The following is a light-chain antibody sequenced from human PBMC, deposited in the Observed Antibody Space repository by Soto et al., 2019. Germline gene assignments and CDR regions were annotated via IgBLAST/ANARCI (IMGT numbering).Light chain of an antibody. CDR1: QSIRTW. V-gene: IGKV1-5*01. CDR3: QRYNAYSRT. J-gene: IGKJ1*01. Sequence: DVQMTQSPSTLSASVGDRVTITCRASQSIRTWLAWYQQKPGKAPKLLIYDASSLESGVPSRFSGSGSGTEFTLTITSLQPDDFATYYCQRYNAYSRTFGQGTKVDI. CDR2: DAS.